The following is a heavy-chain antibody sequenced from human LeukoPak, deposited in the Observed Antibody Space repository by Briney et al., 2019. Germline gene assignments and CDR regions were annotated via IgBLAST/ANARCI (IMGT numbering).Heavy chain of an antibody. Sequence: GTSLRLSCEASGFTFSHFGMHWVRQAPGKGLEWVAVWSDATNEYYADSVKGRFTISRDNFKRTVSLEMNSLRAEDTAVYYCVRLRRNSDRSDYYYFYDYWGQGILVTVSS. V-gene: IGHV3-33*01. CDR1: GFTFSHFG. D-gene: IGHD3-22*01. CDR3: VRLRRNSDRSDYYYFYDY. J-gene: IGHJ4*02. CDR2: WSDATNE.